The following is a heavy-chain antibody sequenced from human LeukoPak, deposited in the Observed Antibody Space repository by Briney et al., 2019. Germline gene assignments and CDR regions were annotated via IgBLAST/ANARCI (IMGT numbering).Heavy chain of an antibody. J-gene: IGHJ5*02. Sequence: SETLSLTCTVPGGSISSSDYYWGWIRQPPGKGLEWIGSIYYGGSTYYNPSLKSRVTISVDTSMNQFSLKLSFVTTADTAVYYCARALGYCSGGSCARGYNWFDPWGQGTLVTVPS. D-gene: IGHD2-15*01. CDR3: ARALGYCSGGSCARGYNWFDP. CDR1: GGSISSSDYY. CDR2: IYYGGST. V-gene: IGHV4-39*01.